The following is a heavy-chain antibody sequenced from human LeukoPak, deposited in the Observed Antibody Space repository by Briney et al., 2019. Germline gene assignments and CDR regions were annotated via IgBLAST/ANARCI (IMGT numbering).Heavy chain of an antibody. V-gene: IGHV1-24*01. D-gene: IGHD3-22*01. CDR2: FDPEDGET. CDR1: GYTLTELS. CDR3: ATASSGYYLFSY. J-gene: IGHJ4*02. Sequence: ASVTVSCKVSGYTLTELSMHWVRQAPGKGLEWMGGFDPEDGETIYAQKFQGRVTMTEDTSTDTAYMELSSLRSEDTAVYYCATASSGYYLFSYWGQGTLVTVSS.